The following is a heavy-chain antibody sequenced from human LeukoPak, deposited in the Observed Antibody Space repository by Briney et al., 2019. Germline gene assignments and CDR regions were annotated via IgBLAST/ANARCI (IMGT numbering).Heavy chain of an antibody. J-gene: IGHJ3*02. CDR2: INWNGGST. D-gene: IGHD7-27*01. CDR3: ATPLGNVGAFDI. V-gene: IGHV3-20*04. CDR1: GFTFDDYD. Sequence: GSLRLSCAASGFTFDDYDMNRVRQAPGKGLEWVSGINWNGGSTGYADSVKGRFTISRDNAKSSLYLQMNNLRAEDTALYYCATPLGNVGAFDIWGQGTMVTVSS.